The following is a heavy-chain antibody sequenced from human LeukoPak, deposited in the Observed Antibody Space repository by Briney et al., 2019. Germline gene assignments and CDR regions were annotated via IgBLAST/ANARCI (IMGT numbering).Heavy chain of an antibody. D-gene: IGHD3-10*01. CDR3: AVIKSLSY. CDR2: ISSNGGST. CDR1: GFTFSSYA. V-gene: IGHV3-64*01. Sequence: GGSPRLSCAASGFTFSSYAMHWVRQAPGKGLEYVSAISSNGGSTYYANSVKGRFTISRDNSKNTLYLQMGSLRAEDMAVYYCAVIKSLSYWGQGTLVTVSS. J-gene: IGHJ4*02.